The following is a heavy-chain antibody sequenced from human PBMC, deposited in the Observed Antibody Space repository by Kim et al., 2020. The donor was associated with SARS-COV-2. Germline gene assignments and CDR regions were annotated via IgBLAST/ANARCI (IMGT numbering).Heavy chain of an antibody. CDR3: ARRRALNYYYYYMEV. Sequence: SETLSLTCTVSGGSISSYYWSWIRQPPGKGLEWIGYIYYSGSTNYNPSLKSRVTISVDTSKNQFSLKLSSVTAADTAVYYCARRRALNYYYYYMEVWGKGTTVTVSS. CDR1: GGSISSYY. CDR2: IYYSGST. V-gene: IGHV4-59*01. J-gene: IGHJ6*03.